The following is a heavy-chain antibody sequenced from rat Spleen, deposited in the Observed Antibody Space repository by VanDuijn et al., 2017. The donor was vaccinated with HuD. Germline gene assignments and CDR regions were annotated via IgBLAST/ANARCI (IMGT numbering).Heavy chain of an antibody. CDR3: TKRGWYFFDY. CDR1: RLTFSNYY. V-gene: IGHV5-27*01. Sequence: EVQLVESGGGLVQPGRSLKLSCAASRLTFSNYYMAWVRQAPTKGLEWVAYISTGGGNTYYRDSVKGRFTISRDNAKSTLYLQMDSLRSEDTATYYCTKRGWYFFDYWGQGVMVTVSS. D-gene: IGHD1-11*01. CDR2: ISTGGGNT. J-gene: IGHJ2*01.